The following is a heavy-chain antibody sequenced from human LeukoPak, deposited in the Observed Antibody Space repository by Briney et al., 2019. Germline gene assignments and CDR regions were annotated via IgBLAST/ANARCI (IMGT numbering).Heavy chain of an antibody. CDR1: GFTFSSYG. CDR3: ARFGVLWASYLEFDY. D-gene: IGHD3-10*01. CDR2: ISGSGGST. J-gene: IGHJ4*02. V-gene: IGHV3-23*01. Sequence: GGSLRLSCAASGFTFSSYGMSWVRQAPGKGLEWVSAISGSGGSTYYADSVKGRFTISRDNSKNTLFLQMHSLRAEDTAVYYCARFGVLWASYLEFDYWGQGTLVTVSS.